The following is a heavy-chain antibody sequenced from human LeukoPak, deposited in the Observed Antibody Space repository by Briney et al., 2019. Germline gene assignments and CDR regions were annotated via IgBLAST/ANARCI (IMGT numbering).Heavy chain of an antibody. CDR3: AKGDIAALLDY. CDR1: GFTFSSYG. V-gene: IGHV3-30*18. D-gene: IGHD6-6*01. CDR2: ISYDGSNK. J-gene: IGHJ4*02. Sequence: GGSLRLSCAASGFTFSSYGMHWVRQAPGKGLEWVAVISYDGSNKYYADSVKGRFTISRDNSKNTLYLQMNSLRAEDAAVYYCAKGDIAALLDYWGQGTLVTVSS.